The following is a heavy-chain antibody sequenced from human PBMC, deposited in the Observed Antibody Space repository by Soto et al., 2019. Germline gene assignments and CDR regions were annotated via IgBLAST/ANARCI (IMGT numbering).Heavy chain of an antibody. CDR2: IIPIFGTA. D-gene: IGHD4-17*01. CDR1: GGTFSSYA. CDR3: ASHLDYGGNAVISP. V-gene: IGHV1-69*13. Sequence: SVKVSCKASGGTFSSYATSWVRQAPGQVLEWMGGIIPIFGTANYAQKFQGRVTITADESTSTAYMELSSLRSEDTAVYYCASHLDYGGNAVISPWGQGTLVTVSS. J-gene: IGHJ5*02.